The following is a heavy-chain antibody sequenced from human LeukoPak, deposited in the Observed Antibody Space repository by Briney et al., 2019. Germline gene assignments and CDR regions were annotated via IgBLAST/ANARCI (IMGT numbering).Heavy chain of an antibody. J-gene: IGHJ3*02. V-gene: IGHV4-61*01. Sequence: SETLSLTCTVSGGSVSSGSYFWSWIRQPPGKGLDWIGHIYYSGSTHYNPSLKSRVTMSVDTSKNQFSLKLSSVTAADTAVCYCARDRSYYDSSGFYKYAFDIWGQGTVVTVSS. CDR1: GGSVSSGSYF. CDR2: IYYSGST. CDR3: ARDRSYYDSSGFYKYAFDI. D-gene: IGHD3-22*01.